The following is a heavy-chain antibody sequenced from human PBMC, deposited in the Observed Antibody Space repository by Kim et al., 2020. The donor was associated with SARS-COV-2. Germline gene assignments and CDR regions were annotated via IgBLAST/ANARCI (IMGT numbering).Heavy chain of an antibody. CDR3: ARASGRGWYDY. CDR2: T. D-gene: IGHD6-19*01. V-gene: IGHV4-34*01. Sequence: TNYTPSLKSRVTLSVDTSKNQFSLKLSSVTAADTAVYYCARASGRGWYDYWGQGTLVTVSS. J-gene: IGHJ4*02.